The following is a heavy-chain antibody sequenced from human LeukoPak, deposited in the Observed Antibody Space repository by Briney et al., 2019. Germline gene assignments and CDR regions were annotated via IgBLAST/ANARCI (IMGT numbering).Heavy chain of an antibody. J-gene: IGHJ3*02. V-gene: IGHV5-51*01. D-gene: IGHD2-2*01. Sequence: GESLKISCKGSGYSFTTYWIGWVRQMPGKGLEWMGIIYPDDSDTRYSPSFQGQVTISADKSIRTAYLQWSSLKASDTAMYYCASPYRHCSSTSCSDAFDIWGQGTMVTVSP. CDR3: ASPYRHCSSTSCSDAFDI. CDR2: IYPDDSDT. CDR1: GYSFTTYW.